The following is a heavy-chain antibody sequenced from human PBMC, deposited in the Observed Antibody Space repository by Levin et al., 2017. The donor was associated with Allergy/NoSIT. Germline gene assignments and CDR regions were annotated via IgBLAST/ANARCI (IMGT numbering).Heavy chain of an antibody. CDR3: ASCQGGGGSCYSGLD. CDR1: GFTFSTYW. CDR2: IKQDGSEK. J-gene: IGHJ4*02. D-gene: IGHD2-15*01. Sequence: PGGSLRLSCAASGFTFSTYWMTWVRQTPGKGLEWVAHIKQDGSEKYYGDSVEGRFTISRDNAKNSLSLQMNGLRAEDTAVYYCASCQGGGGSCYSGLDWGQGPLVTVSS. V-gene: IGHV3-7*01.